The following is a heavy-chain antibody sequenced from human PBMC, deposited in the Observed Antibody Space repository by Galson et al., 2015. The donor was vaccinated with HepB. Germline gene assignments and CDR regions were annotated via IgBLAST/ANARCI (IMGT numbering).Heavy chain of an antibody. CDR1: GFGFSDSA. V-gene: IGHV3-73*01. CDR2: IRGRSNNYAT. CDR3: TRQGEAGLFDY. D-gene: IGHD6-13*01. Sequence: SLRLSCAASGFGFSDSAINWVRQASGKGLEWVGRIRGRSNNYATEYSASVQGRFTISRDDSKNTAFLQMNSLKTDDTAIYHCTRQGEAGLFDYWGQGTLVTVSS. J-gene: IGHJ4*02.